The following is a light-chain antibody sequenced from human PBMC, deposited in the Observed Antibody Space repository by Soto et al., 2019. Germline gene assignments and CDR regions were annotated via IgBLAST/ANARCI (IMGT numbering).Light chain of an antibody. Sequence: DTVLTQSPGTLSLSPGERATLACRASRSVSNNFLAWYQQKPGQAPRLLIYGSSSRATGIPDRFSGSGSGTDFTLTISRLEPDDFAVYFCHQYGSSLPNSFAQGTNVDI. V-gene: IGKV3-20*01. CDR1: RSVSNNF. J-gene: IGKJ2*03. CDR3: HQYGSSLPNS. CDR2: GSS.